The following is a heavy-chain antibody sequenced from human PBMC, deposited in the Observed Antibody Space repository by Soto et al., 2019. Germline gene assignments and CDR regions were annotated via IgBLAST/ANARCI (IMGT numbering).Heavy chain of an antibody. CDR1: GFTFSSYA. V-gene: IGHV3-23*01. Sequence: DVQLLESGGGLVQPEGSLRLSCAASGFTFSSYAMGWVRQGPGKGLEWVAVVSIGGSTHYADSVRGRFTISRDNSKNTLSLQMNSLTAEDTAVYFCAKRHGAGGHFDYWGQGALVTGSS. J-gene: IGHJ4*02. CDR3: AKRHGAGGHFDY. CDR2: VSIGGST. D-gene: IGHD2-8*01.